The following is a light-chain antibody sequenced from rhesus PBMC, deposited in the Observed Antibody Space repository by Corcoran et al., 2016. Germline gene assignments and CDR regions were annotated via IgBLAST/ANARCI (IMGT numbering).Light chain of an antibody. J-gene: IGKJ2*01. Sequence: DIQMTQSPSSLSASVGDRVTITCRASQGISNYLSWYQQKPGKPPKRLIYAAYSLESGVPSRFSGSGSATAFTLTLSSLPPEDFAAYYCLQGYNTPPIFGQGTKVEIK. CDR2: AAY. CDR3: LQGYNTPPI. V-gene: IGKV1-36*02. CDR1: QGISNY.